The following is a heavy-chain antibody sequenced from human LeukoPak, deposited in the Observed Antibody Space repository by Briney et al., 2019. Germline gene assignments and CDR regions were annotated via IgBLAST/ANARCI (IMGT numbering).Heavy chain of an antibody. V-gene: IGHV5-51*01. Sequence: GESLKISCKGSRYSFTSYWIGWVRQMPGKGLEWMGIIYPGDSDTTYSPSFQGQVTFSADKSISTAYLQWGSLKASDTAIYYCARGRTTVVSRDFDYWGQGTLVTVSS. CDR3: ARGRTTVVSRDFDY. CDR1: RYSFTSYW. D-gene: IGHD4-23*01. J-gene: IGHJ4*02. CDR2: IYPGDSDT.